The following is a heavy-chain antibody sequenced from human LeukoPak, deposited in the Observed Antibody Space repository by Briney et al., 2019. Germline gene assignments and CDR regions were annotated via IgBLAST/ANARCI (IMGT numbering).Heavy chain of an antibody. Sequence: GGSLRLSCAASGFTFSSYGMHSVRQAPGKGLEWVAVISYDGSNKYYADSVKGRFTISRDNSKNTLYLQMNSLRAEDTAVYYCAKDHSPVAGLDWGQGTLVTVSS. J-gene: IGHJ4*02. D-gene: IGHD6-19*01. CDR2: ISYDGSNK. CDR3: AKDHSPVAGLD. V-gene: IGHV3-30*18. CDR1: GFTFSSYG.